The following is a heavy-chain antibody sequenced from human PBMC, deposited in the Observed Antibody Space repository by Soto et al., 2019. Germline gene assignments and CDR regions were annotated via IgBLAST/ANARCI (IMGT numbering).Heavy chain of an antibody. Sequence: QVQLQESGPGLVKPSGTLSLTCAVFGGSISNSNWWTWVRQPPGKGLDWIGEIFHSGSTNYNSSLMGRVTISVDKANLQFSLKLSSVTAADTAVYYCAHRPIVGAAIWGQGTLVTVSS. CDR2: IFHSGST. J-gene: IGHJ4*02. CDR3: AHRPIVGAAI. CDR1: GGSISNSNW. D-gene: IGHD1-26*01. V-gene: IGHV4-4*02.